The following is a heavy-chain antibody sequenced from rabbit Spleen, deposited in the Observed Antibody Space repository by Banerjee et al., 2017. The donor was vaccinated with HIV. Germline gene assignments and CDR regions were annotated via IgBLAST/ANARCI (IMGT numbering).Heavy chain of an antibody. D-gene: IGHD4-1*01. Sequence: QEQLEESGGDLVKPEGSLTLTCTASGFSFSSSYWICWVRQAPGKGLEWIACIVAGSTGSTYYASWAKGRFAISKTSSTTVTLQMTSLTAADTATYFCARETSGGWGVVLYYFRLWGQGTLVTVS. CDR2: IVAGSTGST. J-gene: IGHJ4*01. V-gene: IGHV1S45*01. CDR1: GFSFSSSYW. CDR3: ARETSGGWGVVLYYFRL.